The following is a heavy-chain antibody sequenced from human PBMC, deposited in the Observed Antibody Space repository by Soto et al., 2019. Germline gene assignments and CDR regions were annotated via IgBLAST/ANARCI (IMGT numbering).Heavy chain of an antibody. D-gene: IGHD1-26*01. CDR1: GYTSTNLD. J-gene: IGHJ5*02. CDR2: RNPNRDT. Sequence: QVQLVQSGAEVKKPGASVKVSCKASGYTSTNLDINWVRQATGQGLEWMGWRNPNRDTGCAQKFQGRGTMTRDTSTCTVYMELSSLRSEDTAVYYCACFQPTLGFTSWGQGTPVSVSS. V-gene: IGHV1-8*01. CDR3: ACFQPTLGFTS.